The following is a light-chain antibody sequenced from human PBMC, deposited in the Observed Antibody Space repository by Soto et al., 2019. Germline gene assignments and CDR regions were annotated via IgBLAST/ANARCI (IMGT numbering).Light chain of an antibody. Sequence: EIVMTQSPGPLSVSPGERATLSCRASQNIRSNLAWYQQKPGQAPRLLIYGASNRATGIPDRFSGSGSGTDFTLTISRLEPEDVAVYYCQQYDNSPITFGQGTRLEIK. J-gene: IGKJ5*01. CDR3: QQYDNSPIT. CDR2: GAS. CDR1: QNIRSN. V-gene: IGKV3-20*01.